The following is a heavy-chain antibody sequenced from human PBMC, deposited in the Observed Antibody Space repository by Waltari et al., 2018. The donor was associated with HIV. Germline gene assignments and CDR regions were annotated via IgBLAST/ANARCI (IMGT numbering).Heavy chain of an antibody. V-gene: IGHV1-2*04. CDR1: GYTFTGYY. CDR2: INPNSGGT. CDR3: ARGYCSSTSCRPLDY. Sequence: QVQLVQSGAEVKKPGASVKVSCKASGYTFTGYYMHWVRQAPGQGLEWMGWINPNSGGTNYAQKFQGWVTMTRDTSISTAYMELSRLRSDDTAVYYCARGYCSSTSCRPLDYWGQGTLVTVSS. J-gene: IGHJ4*02. D-gene: IGHD2-2*01.